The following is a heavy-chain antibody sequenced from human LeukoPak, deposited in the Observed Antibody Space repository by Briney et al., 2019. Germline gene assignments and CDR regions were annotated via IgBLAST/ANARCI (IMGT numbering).Heavy chain of an antibody. J-gene: IGHJ4*02. CDR1: GGAFGGYY. D-gene: IGHD3-22*01. CDR3: ARKNITMIKGTLFDY. Sequence: SETLSLTCAVYGGAFGGYYWSWIRQPPGKGLEWSGEINHSGSTDYNPSLKSRVTMSVDTSKNQFSLRLSSVTAADTAVYYCARKNITMIKGTLFDYWGQGILVTVSS. CDR2: INHSGST. V-gene: IGHV4-34*01.